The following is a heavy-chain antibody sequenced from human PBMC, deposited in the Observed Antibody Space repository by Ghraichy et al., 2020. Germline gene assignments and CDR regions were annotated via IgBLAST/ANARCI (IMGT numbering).Heavy chain of an antibody. Sequence: SETLSLTCTVSGGSISSSSYYWGWIRQPPGKGLEWIGSIYYSGSTYYNPSLKSRVTISVDTSKNQFSLKLSSVTAADTAVYYCARHLRSVPNSRTVVVVGTTAHDYWGQGTLVTVSS. CDR1: GGSISSSSYY. J-gene: IGHJ4*02. CDR2: IYYSGST. CDR3: ARHLRSVPNSRTVVVVGTTAHDY. D-gene: IGHD3-22*01. V-gene: IGHV4-39*01.